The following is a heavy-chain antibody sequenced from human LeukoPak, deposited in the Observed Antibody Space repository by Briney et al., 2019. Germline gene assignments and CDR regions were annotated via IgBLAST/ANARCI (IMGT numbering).Heavy chain of an antibody. V-gene: IGHV4-38-2*02. CDR3: ARDIGWYPDAFDI. CDR1: GYSISSGYF. Sequence: SETLSLTCTVSGYSISSGYFWGWIRQPPGKGLEWIGTIYHSGSTYYNASLESRVTISVDTSKNQFSLKLSSVTAADTAVYYCARDIGWYPDAFDIWGQGTMVTVSS. CDR2: IYHSGST. J-gene: IGHJ3*02. D-gene: IGHD6-19*01.